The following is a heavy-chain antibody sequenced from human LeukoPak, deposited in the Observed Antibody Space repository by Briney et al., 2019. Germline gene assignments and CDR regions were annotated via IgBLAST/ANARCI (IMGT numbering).Heavy chain of an antibody. CDR2: MNPETGGS. Sequence: GASVKVSCKTSGYIFIDYDINWVRQAPGQGLEWMGWMNPETGGSGYSHHFQGRITMTGDTSSTTAYLDLSNLTFEDSAVYYCARFHRHRFPKSDYWGQGTLVAVSS. D-gene: IGHD1-14*01. J-gene: IGHJ4*02. CDR3: ARFHRHRFPKSDY. CDR1: GYIFIDYD. V-gene: IGHV1-8*01.